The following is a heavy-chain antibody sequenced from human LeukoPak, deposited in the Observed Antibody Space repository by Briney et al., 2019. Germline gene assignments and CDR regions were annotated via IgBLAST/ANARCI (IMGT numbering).Heavy chain of an antibody. CDR2: IFSSESSNT. Sequence: SETLSLTCGVSNGSFSTYYWGWIRQLPGKRLEWIGYIFSSESSNTNYNPSLNGRVTISVDTSKNQFSLTLNSVTAADTAVYYCARAGDGYYYYYYMDVWGKGTTVTVSS. CDR3: ARAGDGYYYYYYMDV. J-gene: IGHJ6*03. D-gene: IGHD5-24*01. V-gene: IGHV4-59*08. CDR1: NGSFSTYY.